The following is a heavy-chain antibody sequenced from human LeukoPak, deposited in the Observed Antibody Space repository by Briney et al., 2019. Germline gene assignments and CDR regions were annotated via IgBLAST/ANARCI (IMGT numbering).Heavy chain of an antibody. J-gene: IGHJ4*02. V-gene: IGHV4-61*02. CDR2: IYTSGST. D-gene: IGHD3-22*01. Sequence: SQTLSLTCTVSGGSISSGSYYWSWIRQPAGKGLEWIGRIYTSGSTNYNPSLKSRVTISVDTSKNQFSLNLTSVTAADTAMYYCAREQRAYRSYYASSGYHDYWGQGTLVTVSS. CDR3: AREQRAYRSYYASSGYHDY. CDR1: GGSISSGSYY.